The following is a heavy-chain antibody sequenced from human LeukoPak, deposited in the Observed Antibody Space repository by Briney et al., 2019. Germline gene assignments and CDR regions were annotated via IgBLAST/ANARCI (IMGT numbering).Heavy chain of an antibody. V-gene: IGHV4-39*07. CDR1: GGSISSSIYY. CDR2: IYYSGST. J-gene: IGHJ5*02. CDR3: ARDGAYDFWSGYSSGGRWFDP. D-gene: IGHD3-3*01. Sequence: SETLSLTCTVSGGSISSSIYYWGWIRQPPGKGLEWIGCIYYSGSTYYNPSLKSRVTISVDTSKNQFSLKLSSVTAADTAVYYCARDGAYDFWSGYSSGGRWFDPWGQGTLVTVSS.